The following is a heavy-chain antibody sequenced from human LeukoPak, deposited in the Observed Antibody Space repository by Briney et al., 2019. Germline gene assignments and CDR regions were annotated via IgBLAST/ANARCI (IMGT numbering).Heavy chain of an antibody. V-gene: IGHV3-23*01. J-gene: IGHJ6*02. D-gene: IGHD2-15*01. CDR3: AKGPHGYCSGGSCYYNYYGMDV. CDR2: ISGGGGST. CDR1: GFTFSSYA. Sequence: GASLRLSCAASGFTFSSYAMSWVRQAPGKGLEWVSGISGGGGSTYYADSVKGRFTISGDNSKNTLYLQMNSLRAEDTAVYYCAKGPHGYCSGGSCYYNYYGMDVWGQGTTVTVSS.